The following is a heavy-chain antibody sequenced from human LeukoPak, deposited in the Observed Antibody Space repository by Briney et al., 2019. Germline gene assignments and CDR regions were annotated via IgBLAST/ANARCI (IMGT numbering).Heavy chain of an antibody. J-gene: IGHJ4*02. Sequence: PSETLSLTCAVYGGSFSGYYWSWIRQPPGKGLEWIGEINHSGSTNYNPSLKSRVTISVDTSKNQFPLKLSSVTAADTAVYYCARRGNDYDILTGSNPDFDYWGQGTLVTVSS. CDR2: INHSGST. CDR1: GGSFSGYY. CDR3: ARRGNDYDILTGSNPDFDY. V-gene: IGHV4-34*01. D-gene: IGHD3-9*01.